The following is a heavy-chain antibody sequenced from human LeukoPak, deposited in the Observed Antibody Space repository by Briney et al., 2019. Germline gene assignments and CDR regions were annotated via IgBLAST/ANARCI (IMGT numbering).Heavy chain of an antibody. CDR1: GFTFSTYS. Sequence: PGGSLRLSCAASGFTFSTYSMNWVRQAPGKGLEYVSAISSNGGTTYYADSVKGRFTISRDNSKNTLYLQMSSLRAEDTAVYYCVKDALWFGESIDYWGQGTLVTVSS. D-gene: IGHD3-10*01. J-gene: IGHJ4*02. CDR2: ISSNGGTT. CDR3: VKDALWFGESIDY. V-gene: IGHV3-64D*09.